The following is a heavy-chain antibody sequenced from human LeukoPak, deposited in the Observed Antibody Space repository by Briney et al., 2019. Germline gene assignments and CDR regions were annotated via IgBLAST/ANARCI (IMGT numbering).Heavy chain of an antibody. Sequence: GGSLRLSCAASGFTFGSSSMNWVRQAPGKGLEWVSYISSSSNTIYYADSVRGRFTISRDNAKNSLFLQMNSLRAEDTAVYYCARDKGWEILFDYWGQGILVTVSS. CDR2: ISSSSNTI. CDR3: ARDKGWEILFDY. CDR1: GFTFGSSS. J-gene: IGHJ4*02. V-gene: IGHV3-48*04. D-gene: IGHD1-26*01.